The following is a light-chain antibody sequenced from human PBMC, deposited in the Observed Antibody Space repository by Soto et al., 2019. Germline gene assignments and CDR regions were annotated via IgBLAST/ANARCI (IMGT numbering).Light chain of an antibody. CDR1: QSFSSSY. J-gene: IGKJ4*01. CDR3: QHYGSLVLT. V-gene: IGKV3-20*01. Sequence: EIVLTQSPGTLSLSPGERATLSCRASQSFSSSYLAWYQQKPGQAPRLLIYGASSRATGIPDRFSGSGSGTYFTLTISRLESEDFAVYYCQHYGSLVLTFGGGTRVEIK. CDR2: GAS.